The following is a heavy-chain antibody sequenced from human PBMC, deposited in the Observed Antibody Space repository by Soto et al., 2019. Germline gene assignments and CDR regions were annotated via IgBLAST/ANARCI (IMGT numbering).Heavy chain of an antibody. V-gene: IGHV4-59*01. Sequence: SETLSLTWTVAGGSISGYYWRWIRQPPGKGLEWIGYIYYSGITNYNPSLKSRVTISVDTSKNQFSLKLSSVTAADTAVYYCARDRAYCSGGSCQNWFDPWGQGTPVTVSS. CDR2: IYYSGIT. D-gene: IGHD2-15*01. J-gene: IGHJ5*02. CDR1: GGSISGYY. CDR3: ARDRAYCSGGSCQNWFDP.